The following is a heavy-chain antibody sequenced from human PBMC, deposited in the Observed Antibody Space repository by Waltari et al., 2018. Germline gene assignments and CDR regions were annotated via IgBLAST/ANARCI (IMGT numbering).Heavy chain of an antibody. CDR1: GYSISSGYY. CDR3: ARGPFDFWSGYFYYFDY. V-gene: IGHV4-38-2*01. CDR2: IYHRGRA. J-gene: IGHJ4*02. Sequence: QVQLQESGPGLVKPSETLSLTCAVSGYSISSGYYWGWIRQPPGKGLEWIGSIYHRGRASYNPSLKGRVTRSVDTSKNQVSLKLSSVTAAYTAVYYCARGPFDFWSGYFYYFDYWGQGTLVTVSS. D-gene: IGHD3-3*01.